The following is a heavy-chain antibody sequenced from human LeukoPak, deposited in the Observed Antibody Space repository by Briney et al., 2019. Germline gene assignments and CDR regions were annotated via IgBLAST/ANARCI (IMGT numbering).Heavy chain of an antibody. CDR2: IYYSGST. Sequence: SETLSLTCTVSGGSISTYYWSWIRQPPGKGLEWIGYIYYSGSTNYNPSLKSRVTISVDTSKNQFSLRPSSVTAADTAVYYCARLVYDYVWGSYPYYYYYMDVWGKGTTVTVSS. V-gene: IGHV4-59*01. CDR1: GGSISTYY. J-gene: IGHJ6*03. D-gene: IGHD3-16*02. CDR3: ARLVYDYVWGSYPYYYYYMDV.